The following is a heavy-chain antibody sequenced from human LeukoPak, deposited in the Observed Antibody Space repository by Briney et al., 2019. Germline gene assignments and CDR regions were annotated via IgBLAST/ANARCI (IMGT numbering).Heavy chain of an antibody. J-gene: IGHJ4*02. V-gene: IGHV4-59*01. CDR2: IYYSGST. Sequence: PSETLSLTCTVSSGSISSYYWSWIRQPPGKGLEWIGYIYYSGSTNYNPSLKSRVTISVDTSKNQFSLKLSSVTAADTAVYYCARAPPISSSWYDEIYFDYWGQGTLVTVSS. D-gene: IGHD6-13*01. CDR1: SGSISSYY. CDR3: ARAPPISSSWYDEIYFDY.